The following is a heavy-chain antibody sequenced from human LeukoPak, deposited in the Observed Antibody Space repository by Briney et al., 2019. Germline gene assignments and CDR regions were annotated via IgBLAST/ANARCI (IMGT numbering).Heavy chain of an antibody. D-gene: IGHD4-23*01. Sequence: GASVKVSCKTSGYTFTNYYMHWVRQAPGQGLEWMGIINPSGNITTYAQKFQGRVTMTRDMSTSTVYMELSSLRSEDTAVYYCARISYDGGFDYWGQGTLITVSS. CDR2: INPSGNIT. CDR3: ARISYDGGFDY. CDR1: GYTFTNYY. V-gene: IGHV1-46*01. J-gene: IGHJ4*02.